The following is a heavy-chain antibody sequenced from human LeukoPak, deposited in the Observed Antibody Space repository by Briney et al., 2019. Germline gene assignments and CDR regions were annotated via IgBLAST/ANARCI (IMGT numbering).Heavy chain of an antibody. J-gene: IGHJ4*02. CDR3: ARDTTIVYDYVWGNHPHTN. V-gene: IGHV3-20*04. CDR1: GFTIDDYG. D-gene: IGHD3-16*01. CDR2: INWNGGST. Sequence: GGSLRLSCRISGFTIDDYGMSWVRQAPGKGLEWVSGINWNGGSTGYADSVKGRFTISRDNAKNSLYLQMNSLRAEDTALYYCARDTTIVYDYVWGNHPHTNWGQGTLVTVSS.